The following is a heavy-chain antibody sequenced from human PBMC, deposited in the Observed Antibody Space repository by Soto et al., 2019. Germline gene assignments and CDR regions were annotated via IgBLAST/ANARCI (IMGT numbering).Heavy chain of an antibody. CDR2: MNSNSGGT. Sequence: ASVKVSCKASGYRFTDNYIHWVRQAPGQGLEWMGWMNSNSGGTKYAQKFQDRVMMTRDTSISTAYMELRRLMSDDTAVYYCARGSGTSWFDSWGQGALVTVYS. CDR3: ARGSGTSWFDS. D-gene: IGHD1-1*01. V-gene: IGHV1-2*02. J-gene: IGHJ5*01. CDR1: GYRFTDNY.